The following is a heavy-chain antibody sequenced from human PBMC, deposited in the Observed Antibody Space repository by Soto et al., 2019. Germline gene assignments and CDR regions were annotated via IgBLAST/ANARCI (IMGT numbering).Heavy chain of an antibody. Sequence: SVKVSCQASGGTFSSYAISWVRQAPGQGLEWMGGIIPIFGTANYAQKFQGRVTITADESTSTAYMELSSLRSEDTAVYYCARGPATYYYDSSGYYRNWFDPWGQGTLVTVSS. CDR2: IIPIFGTA. J-gene: IGHJ5*02. CDR1: GGTFSSYA. D-gene: IGHD3-22*01. CDR3: ARGPATYYYDSSGYYRNWFDP. V-gene: IGHV1-69*13.